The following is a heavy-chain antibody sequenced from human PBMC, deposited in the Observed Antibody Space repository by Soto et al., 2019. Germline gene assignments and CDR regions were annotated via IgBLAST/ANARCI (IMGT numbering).Heavy chain of an antibody. CDR3: ASCLNSAGSCLRFLR. Sequence: QVQLQESGPGLMKPSETLSLICTVSGGSMSGYHWTWIRQSPGKEMEFIGSVFDSGSTKSNPSLRSRVAISIDASKRQFSLTLSSVTAADTAVYYCASCLNSAGSCLRFLRWGQGPLVTVSS. CDR2: VFDSGST. J-gene: IGHJ1*01. CDR1: GGSMSGYH. D-gene: IGHD2-15*01. V-gene: IGHV4-59*12.